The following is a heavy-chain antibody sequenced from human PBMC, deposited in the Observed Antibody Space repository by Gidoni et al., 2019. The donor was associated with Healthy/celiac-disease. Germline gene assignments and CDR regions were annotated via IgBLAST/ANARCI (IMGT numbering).Heavy chain of an antibody. CDR3: ARDRPSGYLPYYGMDV. J-gene: IGHJ6*02. Sequence: QVQLVESGGGVVQPGRSLRLSCAASGFPFSSYAMHWVRQAPGKGLEWVAVISYDGSNKYYADSVKGRFTISRDNSKNTLYLQMNSLRAEDTAVYYCARDRPSGYLPYYGMDVWGQGTTVTVSS. V-gene: IGHV3-30-3*01. CDR2: ISYDGSNK. CDR1: GFPFSSYA. D-gene: IGHD5-12*01.